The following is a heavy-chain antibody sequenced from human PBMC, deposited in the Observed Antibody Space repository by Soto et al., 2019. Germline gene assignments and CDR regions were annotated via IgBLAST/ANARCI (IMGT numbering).Heavy chain of an antibody. Sequence: GSMRLSGTAYRFTFSDYAITWVRPAQGKGLEWVSTISGVSSVTYYGDSVKGRFTTSRDDAKKTLFLQLNRLSAEATATYYCAKVLSKNYYYPFDFWGQGTQVTVSS. CDR1: RFTFSDYA. CDR3: AKVLSKNYYYPFDF. V-gene: IGHV3-23*01. CDR2: ISGVSSVT. D-gene: IGHD3-10*01. J-gene: IGHJ4*02.